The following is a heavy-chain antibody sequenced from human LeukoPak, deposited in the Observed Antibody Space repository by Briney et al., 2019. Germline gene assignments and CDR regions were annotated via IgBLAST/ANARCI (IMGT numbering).Heavy chain of an antibody. CDR3: ATRIQWMAPYYIDY. Sequence: GGSLRLSCTASGFTFSNYWMHWVRQAPGKGLVWVSSINSDGGSTSYADSVKGRFTISRDDAKNTLYLQMNSLRAEDTSVYYCATRIQWMAPYYIDYWGQGTLVTVSS. J-gene: IGHJ4*02. D-gene: IGHD6-19*01. V-gene: IGHV3-74*01. CDR2: INSDGGST. CDR1: GFTFSNYW.